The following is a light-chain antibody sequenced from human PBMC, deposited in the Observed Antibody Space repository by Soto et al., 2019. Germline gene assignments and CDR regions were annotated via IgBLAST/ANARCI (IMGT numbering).Light chain of an antibody. V-gene: IGLV4-69*01. CDR1: SGYSSYA. J-gene: IGLJ2*01. Sequence: LVLTQSPSASASLGASVKLTCTLSSGYSSYAIAWHQQQPEKGPRYLMKVNSDGSHNKGDGIPDRFSGSSSGAERYLTISRLQSEDEADYYCQTWGTGSVVFGGGTKLTVL. CDR2: VNSDGSH. CDR3: QTWGTGSVV.